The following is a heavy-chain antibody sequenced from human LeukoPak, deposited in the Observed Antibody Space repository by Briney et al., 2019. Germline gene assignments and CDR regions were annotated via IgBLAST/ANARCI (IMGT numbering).Heavy chain of an antibody. D-gene: IGHD3-22*01. CDR2: ISSDGSST. CDR1: GFTFSSYW. V-gene: IGHV3-74*01. Sequence: GGSLRLSCAASGFTFSSYWMHWVRQAPGEGLVWVSRISSDGSSTTFADSVKGRFTISRDNAKNTLYLQMNSLRAEDTAVYYCARISYESRGYYDYWGQGTLVTASS. J-gene: IGHJ4*02. CDR3: ARISYESRGYYDY.